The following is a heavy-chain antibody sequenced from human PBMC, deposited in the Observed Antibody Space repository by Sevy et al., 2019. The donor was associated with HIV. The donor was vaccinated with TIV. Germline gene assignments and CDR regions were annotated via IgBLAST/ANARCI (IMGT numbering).Heavy chain of an antibody. CDR3: ARTVAGTLYYYYYYMDV. D-gene: IGHD6-19*01. CDR2: IIPIFGTA. V-gene: IGHV1-69*06. CDR1: GGTFSSYA. J-gene: IGHJ6*03. Sequence: ASVKVSCKASGGTFSSYAISWVRQAPGQGLEWMGGIIPIFGTANYAQKFQGRVTITADKSTRTAYMELSSLRSEDTAVYYCARTVAGTLYYYYYYMDVWGKRTTVTVSS.